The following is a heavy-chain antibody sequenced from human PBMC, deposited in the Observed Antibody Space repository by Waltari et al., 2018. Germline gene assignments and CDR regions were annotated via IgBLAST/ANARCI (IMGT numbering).Heavy chain of an antibody. V-gene: IGHV3-74*01. CDR1: GFTFSSYW. Sequence: EVQLVESGGGLVQPGGSLRLSCAASGFTFSSYWMHWVRQAPGKGLGWISRIKRDGSSTSYADYVRGRFTISRDNAKNTLYLQMNSLRAEDTAVYYCARVDTAMVWDYYYGMGVWGQGTTVTVSS. J-gene: IGHJ6*02. D-gene: IGHD5-18*01. CDR2: IKRDGSST. CDR3: ARVDTAMVWDYYYGMGV.